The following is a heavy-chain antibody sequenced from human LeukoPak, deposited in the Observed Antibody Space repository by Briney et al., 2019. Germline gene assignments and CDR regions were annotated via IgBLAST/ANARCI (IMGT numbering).Heavy chain of an antibody. CDR2: ISGSGSTV. D-gene: IGHD4-23*01. V-gene: IGHV3-11*01. Sequence: GGSLRLSCAASGFTFSDYYMSWIRQAPGKGLEWVSYISGSGSTVYYAASVRGRFTISRDNAKNSLFLQMNSLRAEDTAVYYCARDRGNSDPGDWFDSWGQGTLVAVSS. CDR3: ARDRGNSDPGDWFDS. J-gene: IGHJ5*01. CDR1: GFTFSDYY.